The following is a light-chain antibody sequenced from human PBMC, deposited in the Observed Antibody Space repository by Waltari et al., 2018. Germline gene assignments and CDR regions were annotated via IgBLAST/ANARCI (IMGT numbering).Light chain of an antibody. CDR3: QQYNNWPPA. CDR1: HSINTN. CDR2: DAS. Sequence: MTQSPDTLSASPGERITLSCRASHSINTNLAWYQRKPGQAPRLLISDASTRAAGVPARFSGSGSGTEVTPTISSLQSEDFAVYYCQQYNNWPPAFGQGTKVESK. V-gene: IGKV3-15*01. J-gene: IGKJ1*01.